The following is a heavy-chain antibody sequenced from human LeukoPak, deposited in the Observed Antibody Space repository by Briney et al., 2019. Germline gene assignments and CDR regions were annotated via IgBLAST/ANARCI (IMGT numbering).Heavy chain of an antibody. V-gene: IGHV3-11*01. CDR3: ACHWGNYRDD. CDR1: GFTFNDYY. D-gene: IGHD3-16*02. Sequence: PGGSLRLSCAASGFTFNDYYMTWIRQAPGKGLQRVSYISSSGDFKYYADSVRGRFTVSRDNAKNSLYLQMNSLRAEDTAVYYCACHWGNYRDDRGQGTLVTVSS. J-gene: IGHJ4*02. CDR2: ISSSGDFK.